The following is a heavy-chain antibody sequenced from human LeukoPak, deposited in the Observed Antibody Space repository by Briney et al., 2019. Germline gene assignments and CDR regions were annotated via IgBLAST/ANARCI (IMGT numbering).Heavy chain of an antibody. Sequence: GGSLRPSCAASGFTFSDYYMSWIRQAPGKGLEWVSYISSSGSFIYYADSVKGRFTISRDNAKNSLYLQMNSLRAEDTAVYYCARESPLNDRLDYWGQGTLVTVSS. V-gene: IGHV3-11*04. CDR1: GFTFSDYY. J-gene: IGHJ4*02. CDR2: ISSSGSFI. CDR3: ARESPLNDRLDY. D-gene: IGHD3-22*01.